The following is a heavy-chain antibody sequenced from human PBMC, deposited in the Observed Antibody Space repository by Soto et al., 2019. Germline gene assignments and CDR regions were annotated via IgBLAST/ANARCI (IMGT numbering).Heavy chain of an antibody. Sequence: ASVKVSCKASGYTFTGYYMHWVRQAPGQGLEWMGWISAYNGNTNYAQKLQGRVTMTTDTSTSTAYMELGSLRSDDTAVYYCAGCGGDCFAAEYFQHWGQGTLVTVSS. CDR3: AGCGGDCFAAEYFQH. CDR2: ISAYNGNT. CDR1: GYTFTGYY. J-gene: IGHJ1*01. D-gene: IGHD2-21*02. V-gene: IGHV1-18*04.